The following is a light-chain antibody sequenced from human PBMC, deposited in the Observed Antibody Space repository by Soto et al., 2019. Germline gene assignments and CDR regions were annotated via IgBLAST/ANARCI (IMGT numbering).Light chain of an antibody. V-gene: IGKV1-17*01. CDR1: QDIRHD. CDR2: SAS. CDR3: LQHADYTFT. J-gene: IGKJ2*01. Sequence: DIQMTQSPSSRSASVGDRVTITCRASQDIRHDLGWYQQKPGKVPKRLIYSASSLQNGVPSRFSGSGSETFITLTISSLQPDDFATYFCLQHADYTFTFGQGTRLEI.